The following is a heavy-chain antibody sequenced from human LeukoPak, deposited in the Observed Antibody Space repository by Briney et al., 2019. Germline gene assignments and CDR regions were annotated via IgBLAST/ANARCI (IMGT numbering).Heavy chain of an antibody. CDR3: ARAADYYGSGSLPYYFDY. Sequence: GGSLRLSCGASGFTFSDYYMSWIRQAPGKGLEWGSYISSSGSTIYYADSVKGRFTISRDNAKNSLYLQMNSLRAEDTAVYYCARAADYYGSGSLPYYFDYWGQGTLVTVSS. CDR1: GFTFSDYY. J-gene: IGHJ4*02. CDR2: ISSSGSTI. V-gene: IGHV3-11*01. D-gene: IGHD3-10*01.